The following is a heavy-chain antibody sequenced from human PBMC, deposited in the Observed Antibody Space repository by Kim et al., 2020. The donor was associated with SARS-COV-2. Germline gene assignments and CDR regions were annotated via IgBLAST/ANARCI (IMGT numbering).Heavy chain of an antibody. CDR1: GFSLSTSGVG. D-gene: IGHD5-12*01. CDR2: IYWDDDK. J-gene: IGHJ5*02. Sequence: SGPTLVNPTQTLTLTCTFSGFSLSTSGVGVGWIRQPPGKALEWLALIYWDDDKRYSPSLTSRLTITKDTSKNQVVLTMTNMDPVDTATYYCAHSGTWGLGYRGYDPTPYNWFDPWGQGTLVTVSS. CDR3: AHSGTWGLGYRGYDPTPYNWFDP. V-gene: IGHV2-5*02.